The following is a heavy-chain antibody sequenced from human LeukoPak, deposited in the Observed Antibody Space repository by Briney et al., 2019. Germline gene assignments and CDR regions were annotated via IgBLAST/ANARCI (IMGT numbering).Heavy chain of an antibody. J-gene: IGHJ5*02. V-gene: IGHV3-9*01. CDR3: AREAVAALNWFDP. D-gene: IGHD6-19*01. Sequence: GGSLRLSCAASGFTFDDYAMHWVRQAPGKGLEWVSGISWNSGSIGYADSVKGRFTISRDNAKNSLYLQMNSLRAEDTAVYYCAREAVAALNWFDPWGQGTLVTVSS. CDR1: GFTFDDYA. CDR2: ISWNSGSI.